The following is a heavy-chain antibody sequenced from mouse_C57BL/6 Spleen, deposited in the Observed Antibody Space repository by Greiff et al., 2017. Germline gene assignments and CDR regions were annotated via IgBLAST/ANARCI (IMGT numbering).Heavy chain of an antibody. CDR2: LYPSDSET. Sequence: VQLQQPGAELVRPGSSVKLSCKASGYTFTSYWMDWVKQRPGQGLEWIGNLYPSDSETHYNQKFKDKATLTVDKSSSTAYMQLSSLTSEDSAVYYCARVGTTDEDYWGQGTTLTDSS. J-gene: IGHJ2*01. CDR1: GYTFTSYW. CDR3: ARVGTTDEDY. D-gene: IGHD1-1*01. V-gene: IGHV1-61*01.